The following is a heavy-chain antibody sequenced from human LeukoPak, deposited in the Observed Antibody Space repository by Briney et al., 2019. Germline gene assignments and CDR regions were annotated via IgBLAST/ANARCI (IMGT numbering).Heavy chain of an antibody. CDR1: GGSISSSSYY. CDR2: IYYSGST. CDR3: ARESSRAVRGVITY. D-gene: IGHD3-10*01. Sequence: SETLSLTCTVSGGSISSSSYYWGWIRQPPGKGLEWIGSIYYSGSTYYNPSLKSRVTISVDTSKNQFSLKLSSVTAADTAVYYCARESSRAVRGVITYWGQGTLVTVSS. J-gene: IGHJ4*02. V-gene: IGHV4-39*07.